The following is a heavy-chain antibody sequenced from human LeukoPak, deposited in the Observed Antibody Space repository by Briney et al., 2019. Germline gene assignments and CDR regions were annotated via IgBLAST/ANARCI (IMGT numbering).Heavy chain of an antibody. Sequence: SETLSLTCTVSGGSISSYYWSWIRQPPGHGLEWIGYIYYSGSTNYNPSLKSRVTISVDTSKNQFSLKLSSVTAADTAVYYCAREIVATGDNWFDPWGQGTLVTVSS. CDR3: AREIVATGDNWFDP. CDR2: IYYSGST. V-gene: IGHV4-59*01. CDR1: GGSISSYY. D-gene: IGHD5-12*01. J-gene: IGHJ5*02.